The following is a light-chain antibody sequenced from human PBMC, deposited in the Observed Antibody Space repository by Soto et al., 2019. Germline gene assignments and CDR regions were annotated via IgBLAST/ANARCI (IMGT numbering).Light chain of an antibody. J-gene: IGLJ1*01. CDR3: NSYTGSSTYV. CDR2: EVS. Sequence: QSVLTQPPSVSGSPGQSVAISCTGTSSDVGSYNRVSWYQQPPGAAPKLMIYEVSNRPSGVPDRISGSKSGNTASLTISGLQAEDEADYYCNSYTGSSTYVFGTGTKLTVL. CDR1: SSDVGSYNR. V-gene: IGLV2-18*02.